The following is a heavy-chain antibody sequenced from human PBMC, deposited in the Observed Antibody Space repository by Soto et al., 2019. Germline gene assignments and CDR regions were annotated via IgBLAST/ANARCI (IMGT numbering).Heavy chain of an antibody. CDR3: AVSIAAAGTHWFDP. V-gene: IGHV3-74*01. D-gene: IGHD6-13*01. CDR1: GFTFSSYW. J-gene: IGHJ5*02. CDR2: INSDGSSA. Sequence: GGSLRLSCAASGFTFSSYWMHWVRQAPGKGLVWVSRINSDGSSASYADSVKGRFTISRDNTKNTLYLQMNSLRAEDTAVYYCAVSIAAAGTHWFDPWGQGTLVTVSS.